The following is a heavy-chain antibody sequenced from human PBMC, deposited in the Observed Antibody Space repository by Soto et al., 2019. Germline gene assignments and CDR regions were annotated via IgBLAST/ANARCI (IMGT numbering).Heavy chain of an antibody. J-gene: IGHJ5*02. CDR2: IYYSGST. CDR3: ARGSYYTNWFDP. Sequence: SETLSLTCTVSGGSISSYYWSWIRQPPGKGLEWIGYIYYSGSTNYNPSLKSRVTISVDTSKNQFSLKLSSVTAADTAVYYCARGSYYTNWFDPWGQGTLVTVSS. CDR1: GGSISSYY. D-gene: IGHD3-10*01. V-gene: IGHV4-59*01.